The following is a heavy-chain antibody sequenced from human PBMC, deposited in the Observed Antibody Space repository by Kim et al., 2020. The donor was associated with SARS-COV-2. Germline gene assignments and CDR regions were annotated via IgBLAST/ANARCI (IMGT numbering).Heavy chain of an antibody. V-gene: IGHV1-18*04. CDR1: GYTFTRYG. D-gene: IGHD2-21*01. Sequence: ASVKVSCKASGYTFTRYGITWVRQAPGQGLEWMGWISVYHGDTKYGQKFQGRVTVTTDRSTSTAYIELRSLRSDDTAIYYCARGGGEGTHYGLDVWGQGTTVTVSS. J-gene: IGHJ6*02. CDR2: ISVYHGDT. CDR3: ARGGGEGTHYGLDV.